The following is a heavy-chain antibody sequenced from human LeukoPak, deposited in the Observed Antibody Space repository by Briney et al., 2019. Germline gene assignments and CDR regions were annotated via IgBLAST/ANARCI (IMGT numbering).Heavy chain of an antibody. Sequence: SETLSLTCTVSGGSIYSYYWSWIRQPPGKGLEGIGYIYNSGSTNYNPSLKSRVTISVDTSKNQFSLKLNSVTAADTAVYYCAKYCSTTSCYYLDYWGQGILVTVSS. D-gene: IGHD2-2*01. V-gene: IGHV4-59*12. CDR2: IYNSGST. CDR3: AKYCSTTSCYYLDY. J-gene: IGHJ4*02. CDR1: GGSIYSYY.